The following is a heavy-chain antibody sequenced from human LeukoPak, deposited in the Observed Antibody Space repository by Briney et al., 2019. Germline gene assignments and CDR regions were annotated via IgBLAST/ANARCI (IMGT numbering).Heavy chain of an antibody. Sequence: ASVKVSCKASRYTFTSYGISWVRQAPGQGVEWMGWISAYNGNTNYAQKLQGRVTMTTDTSTSTAYMELRSLRSDDTAVYYCARDTSDCSSTSCLIHGNWFDPWGQGTLVTVSS. D-gene: IGHD2-2*01. CDR2: ISAYNGNT. V-gene: IGHV1-18*01. J-gene: IGHJ5*02. CDR3: ARDTSDCSSTSCLIHGNWFDP. CDR1: RYTFTSYG.